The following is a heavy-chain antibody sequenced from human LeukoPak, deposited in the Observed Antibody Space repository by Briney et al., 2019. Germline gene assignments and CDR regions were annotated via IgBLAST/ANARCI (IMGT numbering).Heavy chain of an antibody. D-gene: IGHD3-10*01. CDR3: ARNLSAAGGVDP. CDR1: GYTFTSYG. J-gene: IGHJ5*02. V-gene: IGHV1-18*01. Sequence: GASVKVSCKASGYTFTSYGISWVRQAPGQGLEWMGWISVYNGYTHYAQKVQDRVTMTTDTSTNTAYTELRSLRTDDTAVYYCARNLSAAGGVDPWGQGTLVTVSS. CDR2: ISVYNGYT.